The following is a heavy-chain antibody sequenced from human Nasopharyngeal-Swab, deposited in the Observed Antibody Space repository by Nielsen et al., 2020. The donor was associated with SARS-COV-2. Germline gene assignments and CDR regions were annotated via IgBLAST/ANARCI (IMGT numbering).Heavy chain of an antibody. Sequence: GGSLRLSCAASGFTFDDYAMHWVRQAPGKGLEWVSGISWNSGSIGYADSVKGRFTIPRDNAKNSLYLQMNSLRAEDTALYYCAKDTFHYYGDYYGMDVWGQGTTVTVSS. CDR2: ISWNSGSI. V-gene: IGHV3-9*01. CDR3: AKDTFHYYGDYYGMDV. J-gene: IGHJ6*02. CDR1: GFTFDDYA. D-gene: IGHD3-10*01.